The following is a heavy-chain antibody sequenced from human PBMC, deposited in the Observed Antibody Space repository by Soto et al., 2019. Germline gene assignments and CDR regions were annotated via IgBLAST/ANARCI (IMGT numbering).Heavy chain of an antibody. D-gene: IGHD1-26*01. CDR1: GGTFSSYS. J-gene: IGHJ4*02. Sequence: QVQLVQSGAEVKKPGSSVKVSCKASGGTFSSYSINWVRQAPGQGLEWMGEIIPIFGTANHAQKFQGRVTITADEPTSTAYMELSSLRSEDTAVYYCARDGGRNSGGIDYGGQGTLVTVSS. CDR3: ARDGGRNSGGIDY. V-gene: IGHV1-69*01. CDR2: IIPIFGTA.